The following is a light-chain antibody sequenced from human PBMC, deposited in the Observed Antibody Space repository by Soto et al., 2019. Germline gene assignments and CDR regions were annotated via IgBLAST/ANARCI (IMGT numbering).Light chain of an antibody. Sequence: DIPLTQSPPSLSASVGDRVTITCRSSQSINSHLNWYQQKTGKAPKLLIFEASSLHSGVPSRFGGSGSGTDFTLTITSLQPEDSATYYCQQSYSTTSFGGGTKVEIK. V-gene: IGKV1-39*01. J-gene: IGKJ4*01. CDR2: EAS. CDR3: QQSYSTTS. CDR1: QSINSH.